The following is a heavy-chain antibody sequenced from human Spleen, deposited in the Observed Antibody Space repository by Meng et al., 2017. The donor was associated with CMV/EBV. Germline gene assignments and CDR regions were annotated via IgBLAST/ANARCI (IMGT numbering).Heavy chain of an antibody. J-gene: IGHJ4*02. Sequence: GSLRLSCTVSGGSISSSSYYWGWIRQPPGKGLEWIGSIYYSGSTYYNPSLKSRVTISVDTSKNQFSLQLISVTPEDTAVYYCARALDNGFWYDGFDYWGQGTLVTVSS. CDR2: IYYSGST. V-gene: IGHV4-39*07. D-gene: IGHD1-1*01. CDR3: ARALDNGFWYDGFDY. CDR1: GGSISSSSYY.